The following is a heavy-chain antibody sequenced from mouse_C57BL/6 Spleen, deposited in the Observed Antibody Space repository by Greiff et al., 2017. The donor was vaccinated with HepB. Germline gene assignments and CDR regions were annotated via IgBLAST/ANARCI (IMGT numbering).Heavy chain of an antibody. CDR3: AREEYGYAMDY. CDR1: GYTFTSYW. V-gene: IGHV1-61*01. J-gene: IGHJ4*01. Sequence: QVQLQQPGAELVRPGSSVKLSCKASGYTFTSYWMDWVKQRPGQGLEWIGNIYPSDSETHYNQKFKDKATLTVDKSSSTAYMQLSSLTSADSAVYYFAREEYGYAMDYWGQGTSVTVSS. CDR2: IYPSDSET. D-gene: IGHD5-1*01.